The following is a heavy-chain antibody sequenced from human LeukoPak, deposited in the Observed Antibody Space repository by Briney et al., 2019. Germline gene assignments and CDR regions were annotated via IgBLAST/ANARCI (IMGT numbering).Heavy chain of an antibody. J-gene: IGHJ4*02. V-gene: IGHV3-30-3*01. CDR2: ISYDGSNK. Sequence: GGSLRLSCAASGFTFSSYAMHWVRQAPGKGLEWVAVISYDGSNKYYADSVKGRFTISRDNSKNTLYLQMNSLRAGDTAVCYCARDRPYSSGWLGYFDYWGQGTLVTVSS. CDR1: GFTFSSYA. D-gene: IGHD6-19*01. CDR3: ARDRPYSSGWLGYFDY.